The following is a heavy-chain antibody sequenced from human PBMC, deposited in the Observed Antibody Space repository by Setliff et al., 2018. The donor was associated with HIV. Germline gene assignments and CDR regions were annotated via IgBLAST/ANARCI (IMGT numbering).Heavy chain of an antibody. CDR2: IYYSGST. D-gene: IGHD4-17*01. CDR3: ASSLNGDSEPWYFDL. J-gene: IGHJ2*01. Sequence: LSLTCTVSGGSIKSSSDYWGWIRQPPGKGLEWIGTIYYSGSTYYNPSLKSRVTISVDTSKNQFSLNLSSVTAADTAVYYCASSLNGDSEPWYFDLWGRGTLVTVSS. V-gene: IGHV4-39*07. CDR1: GGSIKSSSDY.